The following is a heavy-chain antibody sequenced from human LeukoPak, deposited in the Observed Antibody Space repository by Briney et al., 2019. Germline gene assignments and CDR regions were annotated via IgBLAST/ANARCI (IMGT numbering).Heavy chain of an antibody. CDR2: IIPIFATA. CDR1: GGTFSNYV. Sequence: ASVKVSCKASGGTFSNYVINWVRQAPGQGLEWMGGIIPIFATADYAQKFQGRVTITADESTSTAYMELSSLRSEDTAVYYCAVGVRGSGSYQVWGHAFDIWGQGTMVTVSS. V-gene: IGHV1-69*13. J-gene: IGHJ3*02. D-gene: IGHD3-10*01. CDR3: AVGVRGSGSYQVWGHAFDI.